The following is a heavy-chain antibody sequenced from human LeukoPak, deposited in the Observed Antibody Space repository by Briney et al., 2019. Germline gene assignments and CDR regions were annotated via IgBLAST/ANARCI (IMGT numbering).Heavy chain of an antibody. D-gene: IGHD2-15*01. CDR2: ISGSDGYT. Sequence: GGSLRLSCGASGFTFSSYAMSWVRQAPGKGLEWVSGISGSDGYTYYADSVKGRFTISRDNSKNTLSLQMNSLRAEDTAVYYCAKDSVAATHLVRPSRRSHYFDYWGQGTLVTVSS. J-gene: IGHJ4*02. CDR3: AKDSVAATHLVRPSRRSHYFDY. V-gene: IGHV3-23*01. CDR1: GFTFSSYA.